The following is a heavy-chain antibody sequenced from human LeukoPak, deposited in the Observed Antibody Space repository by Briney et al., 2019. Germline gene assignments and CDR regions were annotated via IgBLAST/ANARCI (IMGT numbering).Heavy chain of an antibody. V-gene: IGHV3-21*01. CDR3: ARCSGGSCSDSDDY. CDR1: GFTFSSYS. CDR2: ISSNSRYI. J-gene: IGHJ4*02. D-gene: IGHD2-15*01. Sequence: GGSLRLSCAASGFTFSSYSMNWVRQAPGKELEWVSSISSNSRYIYYADSVKGRFTISRDSAKNSLYLQMNSLRAEDTAVYYCARCSGGSCSDSDDYWGQGTLVTVSS.